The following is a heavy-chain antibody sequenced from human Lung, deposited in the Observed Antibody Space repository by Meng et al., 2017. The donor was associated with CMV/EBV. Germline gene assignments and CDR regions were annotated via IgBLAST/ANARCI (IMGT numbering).Heavy chain of an antibody. J-gene: IGHJ4*02. Sequence: GESLKISCAASGFTFSSYWMAWVRQAPGKGLEWVANIKYDGSEKYYVDSVKGRFSISRDNGKNSLYLQMNSLRVEDTALYYCARDLHGDLNYWGQGTLVNVSS. D-gene: IGHD4-17*01. CDR2: IKYDGSEK. CDR3: ARDLHGDLNY. V-gene: IGHV3-7*01. CDR1: GFTFSSYW.